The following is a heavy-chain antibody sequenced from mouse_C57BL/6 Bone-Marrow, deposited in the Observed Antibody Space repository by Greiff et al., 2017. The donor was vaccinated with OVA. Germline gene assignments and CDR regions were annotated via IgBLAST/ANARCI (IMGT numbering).Heavy chain of an antibody. V-gene: IGHV1-81*01. J-gene: IGHJ2*01. CDR3: ARSLTTVVYFDY. Sequence: VKLMESGAELARPGASVKLSCKASGYTFTSYGISWVKQRTGQGLEWIGEIYPRSGNTYYNEKFKGKATLTADKSSSTAYMELRSLTSEDSAVYFCARSLTTVVYFDYWGQGTTLTVSS. D-gene: IGHD1-1*01. CDR1: GYTFTSYG. CDR2: IYPRSGNT.